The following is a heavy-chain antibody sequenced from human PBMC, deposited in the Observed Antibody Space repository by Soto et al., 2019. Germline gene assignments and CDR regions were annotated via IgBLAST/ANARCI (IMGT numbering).Heavy chain of an antibody. Sequence: SETLSLTCTVSGGSISSYYWSWIRQPPGKGLEWIGYIYYSGSTYYNPSLKSRVTISVDTSKNQFSLKLSSVTAADTAMYYCARGPTTEKVASWGQGILVTVSS. CDR2: IYYSGST. CDR3: ARGPTTEKVAS. CDR1: GGSISSYY. V-gene: IGHV4-59*08. J-gene: IGHJ4*02.